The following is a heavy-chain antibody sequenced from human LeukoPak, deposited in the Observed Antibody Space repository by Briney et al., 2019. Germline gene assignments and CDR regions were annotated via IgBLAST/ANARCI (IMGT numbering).Heavy chain of an antibody. D-gene: IGHD6-19*01. CDR1: GYSISSSDY. CDR3: SNNSNGSGLDV. V-gene: IGHV4-38-2*01. CDR2: IYYSGST. J-gene: IGHJ3*01. Sequence: SETLSLTCAVSGYSISSSDYWGWIRQPPGKGLEWIASIYYSGSTHYNPSLKSRVTISVDTSKRQFSLNVNSVTAADTAIYYCSNNSNGSGLDVWGQGTMVNVSS.